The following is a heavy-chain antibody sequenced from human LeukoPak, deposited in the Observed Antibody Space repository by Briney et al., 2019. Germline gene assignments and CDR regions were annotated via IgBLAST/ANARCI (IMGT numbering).Heavy chain of an antibody. CDR3: ARGLSSGWYIDY. CDR2: INPNSGGT. V-gene: IGHV1-2*02. Sequence: ASVKVSCKDSGYTFTGYYMHWVRQAPGQGREWMGWINPNSGGTNYAQMFQGRVTMTRDTSISTAYMELSRLRSDDTAVYYCARGLSSGWYIDYCVQGTLVTVSS. CDR1: GYTFTGYY. D-gene: IGHD6-19*01. J-gene: IGHJ4*02.